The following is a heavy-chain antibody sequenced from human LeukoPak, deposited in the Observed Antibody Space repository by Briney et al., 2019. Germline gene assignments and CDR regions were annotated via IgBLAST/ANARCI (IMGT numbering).Heavy chain of an antibody. J-gene: IGHJ4*02. V-gene: IGHV3-21*01. D-gene: IGHD6-19*01. CDR1: VFTFSRES. Sequence: GGSLRLPCAASVFTFSRESMNWVRQAPGKGLEGVSSISSISDYIYYADSVKGRFTISRDNAKNSLYLQMNSLRVEDTAVYYCATTLTRDSSGSYGALDYWGQGTLVTVSS. CDR3: ATTLTRDSSGSYGALDY. CDR2: ISSISDYI.